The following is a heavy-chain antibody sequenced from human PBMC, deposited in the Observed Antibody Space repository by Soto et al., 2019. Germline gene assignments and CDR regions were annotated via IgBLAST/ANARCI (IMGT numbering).Heavy chain of an antibody. J-gene: IGHJ4*02. Sequence: SETLSLTCTVSGGSISSGGYYWSWIRQHPGKGLEWIGYIYYSGSTYYNPSLKSRVTISVDTSKNQFSLKLSSVTAADTAVYYCARTLAFDPLNDYWGQGTLVTVSS. CDR2: IYYSGST. V-gene: IGHV4-31*03. D-gene: IGHD3-3*02. CDR1: GGSISSGGYY. CDR3: ARTLAFDPLNDY.